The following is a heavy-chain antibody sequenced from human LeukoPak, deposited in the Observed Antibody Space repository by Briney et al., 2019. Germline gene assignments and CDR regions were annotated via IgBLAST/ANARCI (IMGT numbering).Heavy chain of an antibody. CDR3: ARGGKSPVVTM. CDR1: GGSINSYY. V-gene: IGHV4-4*07. J-gene: IGHJ4*02. D-gene: IGHD4-23*01. CDR2: IYSSGST. Sequence: PSETLSLTCTVSGGSINSYYWSWIRRPAGKGLEWIGRIYSSGSTNYNPSLKSRVSMSVDTSKNQFSLKLTSVTAADTAVYYCARGGKSPVVTMWGQGILVTVSS.